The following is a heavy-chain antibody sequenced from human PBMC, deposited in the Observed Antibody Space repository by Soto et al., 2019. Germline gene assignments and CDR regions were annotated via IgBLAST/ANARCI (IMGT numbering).Heavy chain of an antibody. D-gene: IGHD3-3*01. CDR2: IYYSGST. CDR3: ARDAVSFLGMDV. Sequence: PSETLSLTCTVSGGSISSGGYYWSWIRQHPGEGLEWIGYIYYSGSTYYNPSLKSRVTISVDTSKNQFSLKLSSVTAADTAVYYCARDAVSFLGMDVWGQGTTVTVSS. J-gene: IGHJ6*02. V-gene: IGHV4-31*03. CDR1: GGSISSGGYY.